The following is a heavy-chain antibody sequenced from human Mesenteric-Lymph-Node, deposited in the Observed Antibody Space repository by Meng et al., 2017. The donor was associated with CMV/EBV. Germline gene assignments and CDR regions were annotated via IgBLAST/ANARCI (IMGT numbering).Heavy chain of an antibody. CDR3: ARHGSGAALEIDF. V-gene: IGHV1-46*01. J-gene: IGHJ4*02. CDR1: GYTFTSYF. D-gene: IGHD6-6*01. Sequence: KASGYTFTSYFMHWVRQAPGQGLEWMGIINPSGGYTNYAQKFQDRFTMTRDTSTSTVYMELSSLSSEDTAVYYCARHGSGAALEIDFWGQGTLVTVSS. CDR2: INPSGGYT.